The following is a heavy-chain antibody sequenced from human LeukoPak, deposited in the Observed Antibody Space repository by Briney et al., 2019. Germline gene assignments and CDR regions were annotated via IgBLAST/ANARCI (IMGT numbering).Heavy chain of an antibody. CDR1: GGSISSYY. D-gene: IGHD6-19*01. CDR3: ARDRSSGWDDAFGI. CDR2: IYTSGST. Sequence: SETLSLTCTVSGGSISSYYWSWIRQPAGKGLEWIGRIYTSGSTNYNPSLKSRVTMSVDTSKNQFSLKLSSVTAADTAVYYCARDRSSGWDDAFGIWGQGTMVTVSS. V-gene: IGHV4-4*07. J-gene: IGHJ3*02.